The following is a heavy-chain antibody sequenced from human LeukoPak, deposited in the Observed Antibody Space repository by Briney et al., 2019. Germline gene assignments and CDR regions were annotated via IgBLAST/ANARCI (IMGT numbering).Heavy chain of an antibody. CDR1: GGSISSSTYI. CDR3: ASTPYYGSRGSGSISL. CDR2: VYYNGHT. J-gene: IGHJ4*02. V-gene: IGHV4-39*01. Sequence: PSETQSLTCTVSGGSISSSTYIWGWIRQPPGKGLEWIASVYYNGHTYFNPSLKSRVTISIDTSKNQFSLNVRSVTAADTAVFYRASTPYYGSRGSGSISLWGQGTLVTVSS. D-gene: IGHD3-10*01.